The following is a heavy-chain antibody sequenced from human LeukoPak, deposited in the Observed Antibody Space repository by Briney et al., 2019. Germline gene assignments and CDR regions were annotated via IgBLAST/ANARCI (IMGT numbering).Heavy chain of an antibody. CDR2: IGTAGDT. J-gene: IGHJ4*02. CDR1: GFTFSSYD. CDR3: ARGDFRDYYDSSGYGLGY. V-gene: IGHV3-13*01. D-gene: IGHD3-22*01. Sequence: PGGSLRLSCAASGFTFSSYDMHWVRQATGKGLEWVSAIGTAGDTYYPGSVKGRFTISRENAKNSLCLQMNSLRAGDTAVYYCARGDFRDYYDSSGYGLGYWGQGTLVTVSS.